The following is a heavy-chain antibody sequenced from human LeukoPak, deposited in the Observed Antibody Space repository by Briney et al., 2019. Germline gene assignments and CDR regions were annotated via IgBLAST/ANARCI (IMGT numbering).Heavy chain of an antibody. CDR1: GFTFSSYS. Sequence: GGSLRLSCAASGFTFSSYSMNWVRQAPGKGLEWVSSISSSSGYIYYADSVKGRFTISRDNAKNSLYLQMNSLRAEDTAVYYCARDPATSGVYGSGSFGYWGQGTLVTVSS. J-gene: IGHJ4*02. CDR3: ARDPATSGVYGSGSFGY. CDR2: ISSSSGYI. D-gene: IGHD3-10*01. V-gene: IGHV3-21*01.